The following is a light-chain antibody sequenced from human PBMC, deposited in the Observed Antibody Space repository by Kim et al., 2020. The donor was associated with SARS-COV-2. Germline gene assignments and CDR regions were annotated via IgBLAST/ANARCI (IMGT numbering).Light chain of an antibody. J-gene: IGKJ1*01. CDR3: QHCYTYPWT. CDR1: RSISTW. V-gene: IGKV1-5*03. CDR2: KAS. Sequence: ASVGDRVTITCRASRSISTWLAWYQQKPGKAPKLLTYKASSLESGVPSRFSGSGSGTEFTLTISSLQPDDFATYYCQHCYTYPWTFGQGTKVDIK.